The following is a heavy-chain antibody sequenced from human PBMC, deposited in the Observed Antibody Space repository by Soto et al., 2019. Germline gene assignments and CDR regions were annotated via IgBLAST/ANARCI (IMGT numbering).Heavy chain of an antibody. CDR2: VNPIVSIS. CDR1: GDTFNFYS. J-gene: IGHJ4*02. CDR3: ASSHVSGYRAFDS. D-gene: IGHD2-15*01. Sequence: QVQLVQSGAAVKRPGSSVKVSCKASGDTFNFYSINWVRQAPGLGLEWMGRVNPIVSISNYAQKFHGRVTMTAGKSTSTACMNLSILRSEATATYYRASSHVSGYRAFDSWAQGALVTVSS. V-gene: IGHV1-69*02.